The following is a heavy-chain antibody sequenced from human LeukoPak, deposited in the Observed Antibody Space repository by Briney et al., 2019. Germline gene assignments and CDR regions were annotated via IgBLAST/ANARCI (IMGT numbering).Heavy chain of an antibody. CDR2: ISGSSSTI. J-gene: IGHJ4*02. CDR3: ARGYYGCFDY. CDR1: GFTFSTSS. Sequence: GGSLRLSCAASGFTFSTSSMNWVRQAPGKGLEWVSYISGSSSTIYYADSVKGRFTTSRDNAKNSLYLQMNSLRDEDTAVYYCARGYYGCFDYWGQGILVTVSS. D-gene: IGHD3-10*01. V-gene: IGHV3-48*02.